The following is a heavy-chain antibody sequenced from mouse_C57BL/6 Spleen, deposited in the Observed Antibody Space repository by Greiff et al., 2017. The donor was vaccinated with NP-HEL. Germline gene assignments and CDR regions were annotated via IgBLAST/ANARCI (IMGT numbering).Heavy chain of an antibody. CDR1: GFTFTDYY. CDR2: IRNKANGYTT. Sequence: EVQLVESGGGLVQPGGSLSLSCAASGFTFTDYYMSWVRQPPGKALEWLGFIRNKANGYTTEYSASVKGRFTISRDNSQSILYLQMNALRAEDSATYYCARSHYGNYPRRYFDVWGTGTTVTVSS. D-gene: IGHD2-1*01. J-gene: IGHJ1*03. CDR3: ARSHYGNYPRRYFDV. V-gene: IGHV7-3*01.